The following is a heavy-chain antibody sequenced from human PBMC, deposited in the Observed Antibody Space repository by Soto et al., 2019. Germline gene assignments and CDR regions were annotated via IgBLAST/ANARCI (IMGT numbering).Heavy chain of an antibody. D-gene: IGHD3-22*01. J-gene: IGHJ3*02. CDR2: MNPNSGNT. CDR1: GYTFTSYD. CDR3: VSLYDSSRYHSYAFDI. Sequence: ASVKVSCKASGYTFTSYDINCVRQATGQGLEWMGWMNPNSGNTGYAQKFQGRVTMTRNTSISTAYMELSSLRSEDPAVYYCVSLYDSSRYHSYAFDIWGQGTTVTVSS. V-gene: IGHV1-8*01.